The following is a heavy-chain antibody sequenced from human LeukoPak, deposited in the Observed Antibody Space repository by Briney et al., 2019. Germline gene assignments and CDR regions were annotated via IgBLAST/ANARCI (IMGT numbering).Heavy chain of an antibody. CDR2: IYHSGST. CDR3: ARDSPGGYYYYGMDV. CDR1: GGSISSSFYY. Sequence: PSETLSLTCTVSGGSISSSFYYWGWIRQPPGTGLEWIGSIYHSGSTYYNPSLKSRVTISVDTSRNQFSLNLSSVTAADTAVYYCARDSPGGYYYYGMDVWGQGTTVTVSS. V-gene: IGHV4-39*07. D-gene: IGHD3-10*01. J-gene: IGHJ6*02.